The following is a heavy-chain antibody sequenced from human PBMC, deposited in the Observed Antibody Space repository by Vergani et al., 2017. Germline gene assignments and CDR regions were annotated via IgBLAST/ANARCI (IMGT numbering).Heavy chain of an antibody. CDR2: INPNSGGT. Sequence: QVQLVQSGAEVKKPGASVKVSCKASGYTFTGYYMHWVRQAPGQGLEWMGWINPNSGGTNYAQKLQGRVTMTTDTSTSTAYMELRSLRSDDTAVYYCARDYDILTGPLSELFDYWGQGTLVTVSS. J-gene: IGHJ4*02. D-gene: IGHD3-9*01. V-gene: IGHV1-2*02. CDR3: ARDYDILTGPLSELFDY. CDR1: GYTFTGYY.